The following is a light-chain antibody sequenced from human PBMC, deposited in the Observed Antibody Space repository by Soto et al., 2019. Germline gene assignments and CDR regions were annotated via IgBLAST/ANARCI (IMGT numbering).Light chain of an antibody. CDR2: DAS. V-gene: IGKV1-5*01. Sequence: YPRSLATSGGDRVTITCRAIQTISTWMAWYQQKPGKAPKVLIYDASSLESGVPSRFRGSGSGTEFTLTISSLQPDDFATYYCQQYNTYWTFGQWTKV. CDR1: QTISTW. J-gene: IGKJ1*01. CDR3: QQYNTYWT.